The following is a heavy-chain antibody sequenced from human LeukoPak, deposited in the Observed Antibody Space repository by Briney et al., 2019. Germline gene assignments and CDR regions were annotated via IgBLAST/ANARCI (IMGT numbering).Heavy chain of an antibody. Sequence: SETLSLTCTVSGGSISSSSYYWGWIRQPPGKGLEWIGSIYYSGSTYYNPSLKSRVTISVDTSKNQFSLKLSSVTAADTAVYYCASYGLRHKYYFDYWGQGTLVTVSS. J-gene: IGHJ4*02. CDR2: IYYSGST. D-gene: IGHD4-17*01. V-gene: IGHV4-39*07. CDR3: ASYGLRHKYYFDY. CDR1: GGSISSSSYY.